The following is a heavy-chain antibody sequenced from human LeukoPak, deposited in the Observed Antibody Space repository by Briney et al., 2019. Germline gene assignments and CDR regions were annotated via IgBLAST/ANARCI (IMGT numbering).Heavy chain of an antibody. V-gene: IGHV4-38-2*02. CDR1: GYSISSGYY. D-gene: IGHD1-26*01. J-gene: IGHJ3*02. CDR2: IYHSGST. Sequence: SETLSLTCTVSGYSISSGYYWGWIRQPPGKGLEWIGSIYHSGSTYYNPSLKSRVTISVDTSKNQFSLKLSSVTAADTAFYYCARYIVSYPHDAFDIWGQGTMVTVSS. CDR3: ARYIVSYPHDAFDI.